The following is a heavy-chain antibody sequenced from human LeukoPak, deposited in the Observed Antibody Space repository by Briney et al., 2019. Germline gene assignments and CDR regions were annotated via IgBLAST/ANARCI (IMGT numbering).Heavy chain of an antibody. CDR2: ISYVGSNK. V-gene: IGHV3-30*04. CDR3: ARDKMGKRITMVRGVTINWFDP. J-gene: IGHJ5*02. D-gene: IGHD3-10*01. Sequence: GGSLRLSCAASGFTFSSYAMHWVRQAPGKGLEWVSVISYVGSNKYYADSVKGRFTISRDNSKNTLYLQMNRLRAEDTAVYYCARDKMGKRITMVRGVTINWFDPWGQGTLVTVSS. CDR1: GFTFSSYA.